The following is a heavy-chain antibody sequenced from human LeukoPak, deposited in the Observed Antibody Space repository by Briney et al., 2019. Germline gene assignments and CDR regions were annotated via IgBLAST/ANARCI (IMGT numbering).Heavy chain of an antibody. CDR1: GGSISSGSYY. V-gene: IGHV4-61*02. Sequence: PSETLSLTCTVSGGSISSGSYYWSWIRQPAGKGLEWIGRIYTSGSTNYNPSLKSRVTISVDTSKNQFSLKLSSVTAADTAVYYCARHFRVGPRGYPNWFDPWGQGTLVTVSS. CDR3: ARHFRVGPRGYPNWFDP. D-gene: IGHD3-3*02. CDR2: IYTSGST. J-gene: IGHJ5*02.